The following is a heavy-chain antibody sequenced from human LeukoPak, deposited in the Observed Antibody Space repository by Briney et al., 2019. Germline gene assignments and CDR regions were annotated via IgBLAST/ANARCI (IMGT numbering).Heavy chain of an antibody. CDR3: ASPVCSGGSCYRDAFDI. J-gene: IGHJ3*02. CDR2: IYTSGST. D-gene: IGHD2-15*01. V-gene: IGHV4-4*07. Sequence: SXTLSLTCTVSGGSISSYYWSWIRQPAGKGLEWIGRIYTSGSTNYNPSLKSRVTMSVDTSKNQFSLKLSSVTAADTAVYYCASPVCSGGSCYRDAFDIWGQGTMVTVSS. CDR1: GGSISSYY.